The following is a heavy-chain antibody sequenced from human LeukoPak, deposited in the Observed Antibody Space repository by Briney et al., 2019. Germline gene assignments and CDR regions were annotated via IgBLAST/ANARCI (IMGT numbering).Heavy chain of an antibody. CDR1: GGSISSGDYY. D-gene: IGHD6-13*01. Sequence: SQSLSLTCTVSGGSISSGDYYWSWIRQPPGKGLEWIGDIYYSGSTYYNPSLKSRVTISADTSKNQSSLKLSSVTAADTAVYYCARATVGIAAAGMLRGFYFDNWGQGTLVTVSS. V-gene: IGHV4-30-4*08. CDR3: ARATVGIAAAGMLRGFYFDN. J-gene: IGHJ4*02. CDR2: IYYSGST.